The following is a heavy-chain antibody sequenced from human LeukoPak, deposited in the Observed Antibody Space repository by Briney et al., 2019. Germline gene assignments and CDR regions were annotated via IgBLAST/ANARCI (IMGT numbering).Heavy chain of an antibody. CDR3: AKDFRPSGLDP. CDR2: ISYDGSNK. CDR1: GFTFSSYG. J-gene: IGHJ5*02. V-gene: IGHV3-30*18. Sequence: PGGSLRLSCAASGFTFSSYGMHWVRQAPGKGLEWVAVISYDGSNKYYADSVKGRFTISRDNSKNTLYLQMNSLRAEDTAVYCCAKDFRPSGLDPWGQGTLVTVSS. D-gene: IGHD6-6*01.